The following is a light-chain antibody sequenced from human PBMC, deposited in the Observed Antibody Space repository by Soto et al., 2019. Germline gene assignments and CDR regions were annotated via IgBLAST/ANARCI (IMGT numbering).Light chain of an antibody. Sequence: QSALTQPPSASGTPGQRITISCSGGSSNIGTNSVYWYHHLPGTAPKVLISSRNQRPSGVPDRFSASKSGTSASLAISGLRSEDEGDFYCATWDDHLSAYVFGTGTKVTVL. CDR1: SSNIGTNS. CDR2: SRN. V-gene: IGLV1-47*02. CDR3: ATWDDHLSAYV. J-gene: IGLJ1*01.